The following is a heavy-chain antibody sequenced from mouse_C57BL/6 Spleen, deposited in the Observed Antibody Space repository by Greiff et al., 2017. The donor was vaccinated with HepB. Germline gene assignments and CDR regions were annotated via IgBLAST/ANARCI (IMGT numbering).Heavy chain of an antibody. J-gene: IGHJ4*01. CDR2: IYPRSGNT. CDR1: GYTFTSYG. V-gene: IGHV1-81*01. Sequence: QVQLQQSGAELARPGASVKLSCKASGYTFTSYGISWVKQRTGQGLEWIGEIYPRSGNTYYNEKFKGKATLTADKSSSTAYMELRSLTSEDSAVSFCARNPLAYYSKRDAMDYWGQGTSVTVSS. D-gene: IGHD2-5*01. CDR3: ARNPLAYYSKRDAMDY.